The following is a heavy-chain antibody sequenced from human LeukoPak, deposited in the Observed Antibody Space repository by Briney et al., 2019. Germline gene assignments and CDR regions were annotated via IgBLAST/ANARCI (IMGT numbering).Heavy chain of an antibody. V-gene: IGHV1-8*01. CDR3: ARGRLVGATIDY. Sequence: ASVTVSFMASGYTFTSYDINWVRQAPGQGLEWMGWMNPNSGNTGYAQKFQGRVTMTRNTSISTAYMELSSLRSEDTAVYYCARGRLVGATIDYWGQGTLVTVSS. D-gene: IGHD1-26*01. CDR2: MNPNSGNT. CDR1: GYTFTSYD. J-gene: IGHJ4*02.